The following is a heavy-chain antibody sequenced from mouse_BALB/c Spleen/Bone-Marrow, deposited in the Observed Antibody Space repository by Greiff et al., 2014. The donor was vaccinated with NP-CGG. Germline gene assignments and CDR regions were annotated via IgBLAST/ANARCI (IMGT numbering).Heavy chain of an antibody. Sequence: LQESGAELVRLGTSVKVSCKAPGYAFTNYLIEWVKQRPGQGLEWIGMINPGSGGTNYNEKFKGKATLTADKSSSTAYMQLSSLTSDDSAVYFCARRDGSYFDYWGQGTTLTVSS. D-gene: IGHD3-3*01. V-gene: IGHV1-54*01. J-gene: IGHJ2*01. CDR2: INPGSGGT. CDR1: GYAFTNYL. CDR3: ARRDGSYFDY.